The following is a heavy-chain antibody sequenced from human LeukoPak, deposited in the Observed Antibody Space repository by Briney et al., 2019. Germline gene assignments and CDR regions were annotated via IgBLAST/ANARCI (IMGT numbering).Heavy chain of an antibody. D-gene: IGHD3-9*01. CDR3: ASYDILTGPIP. Sequence: SETLSLTCAVYGGSFSGYYWSWIRQPPGKGLGWIGEINHSGSTNYNPSLKSRVTISVDTSKNQFSLKLSSVTAADTAVYYCASYDILTGPIPWGQGTLVTVSS. V-gene: IGHV4-34*01. CDR1: GGSFSGYY. CDR2: INHSGST. J-gene: IGHJ5*02.